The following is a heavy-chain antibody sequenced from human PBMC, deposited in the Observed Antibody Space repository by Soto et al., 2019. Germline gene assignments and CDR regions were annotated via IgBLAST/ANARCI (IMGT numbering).Heavy chain of an antibody. V-gene: IGHV2-5*02. CDR2: IYWDDDE. CDR1: GFSLTTDGVG. D-gene: IGHD3-10*01. Sequence: QITLKESGPTLVKPTQTLTLTCSFSGFSLTTDGVGVGWVRQPPGEALEWLALIYWDDDERYSPSLKTRLTITKDPSKNQVVLIMTNMDPVDTATYYCAHSRNLITEDAQVGDFDSWGPGILVTVSS. J-gene: IGHJ4*02. CDR3: AHSRNLITEDAQVGDFDS.